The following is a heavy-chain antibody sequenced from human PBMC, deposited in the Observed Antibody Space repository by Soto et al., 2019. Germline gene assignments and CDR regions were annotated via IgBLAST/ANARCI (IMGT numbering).Heavy chain of an antibody. CDR2: IYYSGST. CDR1: GGSISSDY. D-gene: IGHD2-15*01. J-gene: IGHJ5*02. V-gene: IGHV4-59*01. Sequence: PSETLSLTCTVSGGSISSDYWSWIRQPPGKGLEWIGYIYYSGSTNYNPSLKSRVTISVDTSKNQFSLKLSSVTAADTAVYYCARGVSDIVVVVAVGFDPWGQGTLVTVSS. CDR3: ARGVSDIVVVVAVGFDP.